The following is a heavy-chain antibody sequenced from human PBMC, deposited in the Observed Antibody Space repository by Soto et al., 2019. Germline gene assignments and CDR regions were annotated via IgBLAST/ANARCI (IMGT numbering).Heavy chain of an antibody. V-gene: IGHV3-30*04. J-gene: IGHJ4*02. CDR2: IWYDGSNK. Sequence: GCSLRLCCRACGVPVKRYAMHWVRKAPGKGLEWVAVIWYDGSNKYYADSVKGRFTISRDNSKNTLYLQMNSLRAEDTAVDYCAKVNLGGSSALDYWGQGTLVTVSA. CDR1: GVPVKRYA. D-gene: IGHD6-6*01. CDR3: AKVNLGGSSALDY.